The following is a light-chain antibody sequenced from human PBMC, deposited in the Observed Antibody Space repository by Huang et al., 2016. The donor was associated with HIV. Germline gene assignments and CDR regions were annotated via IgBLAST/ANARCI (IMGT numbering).Light chain of an antibody. CDR3: QQRSNWPRT. CDR1: QSVTSY. Sequence: EIVLTQSPATLSLSPGERATLSCRASQSVTSYVVWYQQTPGQAPRLLIYDASNRATGIPARFSGSGSGTDFTLTISSLEPEDFAVYYCQQRSNWPRTFGQGTKVEIK. J-gene: IGKJ1*01. V-gene: IGKV3-11*01. CDR2: DAS.